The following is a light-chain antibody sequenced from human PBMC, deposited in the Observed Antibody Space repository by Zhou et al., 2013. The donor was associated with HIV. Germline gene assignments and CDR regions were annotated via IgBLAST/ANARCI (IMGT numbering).Light chain of an antibody. CDR3: QQYNSYTT. Sequence: DIQMTQSPSTLSASIGDRVSITCRFSQTSETWPAWYQQKPGKAPKLLMYKPSNLETGVPTRFSGSASGTEFTLTISSLQPDDFATYYCQQYNSYTTFGQGTKVEIK. CDR2: KPS. V-gene: IGKV1-5*03. J-gene: IGKJ1*01. CDR1: QTSETW.